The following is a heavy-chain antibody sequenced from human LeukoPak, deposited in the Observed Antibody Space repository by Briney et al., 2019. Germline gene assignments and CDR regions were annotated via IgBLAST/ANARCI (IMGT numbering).Heavy chain of an antibody. CDR2: IYHSGST. Sequence: SETLSLTCAVSGYSISSGYYWGWIRQPPEKGLEWIGCIYHSGSTYYNPSLKSRVTITVDTSKNQFSLKLSSVTAADAAVYYCARRQQWLVGFDYWGQGTLVTVSS. V-gene: IGHV4-38-2*01. J-gene: IGHJ4*02. CDR3: ARRQQWLVGFDY. CDR1: GYSISSGYY. D-gene: IGHD6-19*01.